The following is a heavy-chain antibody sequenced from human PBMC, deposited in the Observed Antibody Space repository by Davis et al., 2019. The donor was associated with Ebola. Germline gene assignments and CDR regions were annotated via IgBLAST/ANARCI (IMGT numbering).Heavy chain of an antibody. V-gene: IGHV1-69*06. CDR2: IIPIFGTA. J-gene: IGHJ5*02. Sequence: SVQVSCKASGYTFTSYGISWVRQAPGQGLEWMGGIIPIFGTANYAQKFQGRVTITADKSTSTAYMELSSLRSEDTAVYYCARDSSGQLWPDTGWFDPWGQGTLVTVSS. CDR3: ARDSSGQLWPDTGWFDP. D-gene: IGHD5-18*01. CDR1: GYTFTSYG.